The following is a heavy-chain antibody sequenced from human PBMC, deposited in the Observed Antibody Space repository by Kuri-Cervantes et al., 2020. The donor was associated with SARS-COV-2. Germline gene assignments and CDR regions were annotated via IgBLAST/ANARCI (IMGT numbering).Heavy chain of an antibody. CDR2: IYHSGST. CDR3: ARQSSGWYFSLWADYYMDV. V-gene: IGHV4-39*01. CDR1: GASIRSSSYF. J-gene: IGHJ6*03. Sequence: SETLSLTCTVSGASIRSSSYFWAWIRQPPGKGLEWIGSIYHSGSTYYNPSLKSRVTISVDTSKNQFSLKLSSVTAADTAVYYCARQSSGWYFSLWADYYMDVWGKGTTVTVSS. D-gene: IGHD6-19*01.